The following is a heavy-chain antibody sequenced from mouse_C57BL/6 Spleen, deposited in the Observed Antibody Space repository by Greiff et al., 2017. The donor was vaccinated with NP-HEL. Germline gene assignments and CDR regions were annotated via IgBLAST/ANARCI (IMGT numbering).Heavy chain of an antibody. CDR2: IDPENGDT. CDR1: GFNIKDDY. J-gene: IGHJ2*01. V-gene: IGHV14-4*01. Sequence: EVQLQQSGAELVRPGASVKLSCTASGFNIKDDYMHWVKQRPEQGLEWIGWIDPENGDTEYASKFQGKATITADTSSNTAYLQLSSLTSEDTAVYYCINYYGSSYFDYWGQGTTLTVSS. CDR3: INYYGSSYFDY. D-gene: IGHD1-1*01.